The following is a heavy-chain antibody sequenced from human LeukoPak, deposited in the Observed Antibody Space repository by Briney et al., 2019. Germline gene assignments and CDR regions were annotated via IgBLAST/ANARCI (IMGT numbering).Heavy chain of an antibody. Sequence: PGGSLRLSCAASGFTFSSYAMSWVRQAPGKGLEWVSAISGSGGSTYYADSVKGRFTISRGNSKNTLYLQMNSLRAEDTAVYYCASERTTYYYDSSGYITPLNWGQGTLVTVSS. J-gene: IGHJ4*02. CDR1: GFTFSSYA. D-gene: IGHD3-22*01. V-gene: IGHV3-23*01. CDR2: ISGSGGST. CDR3: ASERTTYYYDSSGYITPLN.